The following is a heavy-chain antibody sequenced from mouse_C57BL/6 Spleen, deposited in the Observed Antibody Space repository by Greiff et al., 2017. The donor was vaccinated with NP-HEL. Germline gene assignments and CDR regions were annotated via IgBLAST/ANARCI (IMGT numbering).Heavy chain of an antibody. CDR1: GYTFTSYW. CDR2: IDPSDSYT. CDR3: ARYYDLGAMDY. D-gene: IGHD2-4*01. J-gene: IGHJ4*01. V-gene: IGHV1-69*01. Sequence: VQLQQPGAELVMPGASVKLSCKASGYTFTSYWMHWVKQRPGQGLEWIGEIDPSDSYTNYNQKFKGKSTLTVDKSSSTAYMQLSSLTSEDSAVYYCARYYDLGAMDYWGQGTSVTVSS.